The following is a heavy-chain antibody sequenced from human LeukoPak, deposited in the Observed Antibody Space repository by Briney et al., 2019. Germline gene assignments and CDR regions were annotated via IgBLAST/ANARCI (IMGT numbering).Heavy chain of an antibody. CDR2: IKQDESEK. D-gene: IGHD5-12*01. J-gene: IGHJ5*02. Sequence: PGGSLRLSCEASGFTFSSYWISWVRQAPGRGLEWVANIKQDESEKYYVDSVKGRFTISRDNAKNTLYLQMNSLRAEDTAVYYCARDLDGYRSGNGAWGQGTLVTVSS. CDR3: ARDLDGYRSGNGA. CDR1: GFTFSSYW. V-gene: IGHV3-7*01.